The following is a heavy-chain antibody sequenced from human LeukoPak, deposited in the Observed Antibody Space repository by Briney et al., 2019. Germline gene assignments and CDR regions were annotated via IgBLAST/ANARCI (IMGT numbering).Heavy chain of an antibody. J-gene: IGHJ4*02. CDR1: GYSFTSQD. D-gene: IGHD2-2*02. Sequence: GASVTVSCKTSGYSFTSQDMHWVRQAPGQSLEWMGCINPGNGDTKYSREFQGRVTITRDTSATTAYMELSSLRSDDMAVYYCTLYNYWGQGTLVTVSS. CDR3: TLYNY. V-gene: IGHV1-3*03. CDR2: INPGNGDT.